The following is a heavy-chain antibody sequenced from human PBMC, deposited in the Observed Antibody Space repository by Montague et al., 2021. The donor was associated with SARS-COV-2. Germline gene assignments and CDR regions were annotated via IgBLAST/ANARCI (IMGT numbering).Heavy chain of an antibody. CDR2: INHSGST. Sequence: SETLSLTCAVSGGSFTGYYWSWIRQPPGKGLEWIGEINHSGSTNYNPSXXSRVTISVDTSQNQFSLKLSSVTAADTAVYYCASLMVRGLSRAFDIWGQGTMVTVTP. D-gene: IGHD3-10*01. J-gene: IGHJ3*02. CDR1: GGSFTGYY. V-gene: IGHV4-34*01. CDR3: ASLMVRGLSRAFDI.